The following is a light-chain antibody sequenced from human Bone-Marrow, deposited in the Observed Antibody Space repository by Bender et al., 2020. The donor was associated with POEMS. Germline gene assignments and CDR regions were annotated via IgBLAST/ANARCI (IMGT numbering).Light chain of an antibody. J-gene: IGLJ3*02. CDR1: GSDVGAYDF. CDR2: DVS. CDR3: AAWEDSLNGWV. V-gene: IGLV2-14*03. Sequence: QSALTQAASVSGSPGQSITISCTGTGSDVGAYDFVSWYQQHPGKPPKLMIYDVSNRPSGVSYRFSGSKSGNTASLTISGLQAEDEADYYCAAWEDSLNGWVFGGGTKLTVL.